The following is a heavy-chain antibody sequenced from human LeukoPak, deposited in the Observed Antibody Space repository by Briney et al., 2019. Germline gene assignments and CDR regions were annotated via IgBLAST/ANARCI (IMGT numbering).Heavy chain of an antibody. Sequence: SETLSLTCTVSGGSISSYYWSWIRQPPGKGLEWIGYIYYSGSTNYNPSLKSRVTISVDTSKNQFSLKLSSVTTADTAVYYCARVPRYYYYYYMDVWGKGTTVTVSS. CDR3: ARVPRYYYYYYMDV. CDR2: IYYSGST. V-gene: IGHV4-59*01. CDR1: GGSISSYY. J-gene: IGHJ6*03.